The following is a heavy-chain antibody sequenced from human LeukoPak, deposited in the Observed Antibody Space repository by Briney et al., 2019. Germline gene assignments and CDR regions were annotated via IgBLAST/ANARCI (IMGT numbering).Heavy chain of an antibody. Sequence: SETLSLTCTVSGGSISSGSYYWRWIRQPAGKGLEWIGRIYTSGSTNYNPSLKSRVTISVDTSKNQFSLKLSSMTAADTAVYYCARVPRGGYSVTVDYWGQGTLVTVSS. CDR3: ARVPRGGYSVTVDY. J-gene: IGHJ4*02. CDR1: GGSISSGSYY. CDR2: IYTSGST. V-gene: IGHV4-61*02. D-gene: IGHD3-22*01.